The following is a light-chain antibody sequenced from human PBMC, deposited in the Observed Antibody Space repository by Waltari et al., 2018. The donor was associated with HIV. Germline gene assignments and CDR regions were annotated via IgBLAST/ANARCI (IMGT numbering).Light chain of an antibody. J-gene: IGLJ1*01. CDR1: SSNIGTRT. Sequence: QSVLTQPPSASGTPGQRVSISCSGSSSNIGTRTVNWFQQLPGTAPTLHIYHNNQRPSGVPDRFSGSKSGTSASLAISGLQSEDEADYYCAAWDDRMNGFYVFGTGTKVTVL. CDR3: AAWDDRMNGFYV. CDR2: HNN. V-gene: IGLV1-44*01.